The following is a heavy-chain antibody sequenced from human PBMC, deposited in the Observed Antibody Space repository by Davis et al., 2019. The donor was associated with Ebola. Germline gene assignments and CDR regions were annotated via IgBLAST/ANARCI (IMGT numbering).Heavy chain of an antibody. CDR2: IFPIFGTA. J-gene: IGHJ4*02. D-gene: IGHD4-17*01. V-gene: IGHV1-69*06. CDR1: VGTFSSSA. CDR3: ARDDTVTTRFDY. Sequence: SVKVSCKASVGTFSSSAISWVRQAPGPGLEWMGGIFPIFGTANYAQKFQGRVTITADKSTSTAYMELSSLRSEDTAVYYCARDDTVTTRFDYWGQGTLVTVSS.